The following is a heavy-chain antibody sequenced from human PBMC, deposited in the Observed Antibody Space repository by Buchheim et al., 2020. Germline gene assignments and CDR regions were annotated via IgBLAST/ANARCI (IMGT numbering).Heavy chain of an antibody. Sequence: QVQLVESGGGVVQPGRSLRLSCAASGFTFSSYAMHWVRQAPGKGLEWVAVIAYDGSNNYYADSVKGRFTISSDNSKNTLYLQINSRGAEDTAVYTCARVYDYGEDEYYGMDVWGQGTT. CDR1: GFTFSSYA. V-gene: IGHV3-30-3*01. D-gene: IGHD4-17*01. CDR2: IAYDGSNN. CDR3: ARVYDYGEDEYYGMDV. J-gene: IGHJ6*02.